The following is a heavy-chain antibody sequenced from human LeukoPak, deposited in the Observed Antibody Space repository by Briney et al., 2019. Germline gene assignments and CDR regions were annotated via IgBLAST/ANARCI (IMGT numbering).Heavy chain of an antibody. D-gene: IGHD6-19*01. CDR1: GYTFTSYA. Sequence: ASVKVSCKASGYTFTSYAMNWVRQAPGQGLEWMGWINTNTGNPTYAQGFTGRFVFSLDTSVSTAYLQISSLKAEDTAVYYCVTQWLGSTRHFDYWGQGTLVTVSS. CDR3: VTQWLGSTRHFDY. J-gene: IGHJ4*02. CDR2: INTNTGNP. V-gene: IGHV7-4-1*02.